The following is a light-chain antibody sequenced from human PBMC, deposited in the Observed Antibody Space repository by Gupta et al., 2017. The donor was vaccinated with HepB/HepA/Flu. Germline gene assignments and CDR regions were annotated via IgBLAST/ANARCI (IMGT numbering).Light chain of an antibody. CDR3: SAWDSSLNVPV. J-gene: IGLJ2*01. V-gene: IGLV10-54*04. CDR1: SNNVGNDG. CDR2: SNN. Sequence: HAELTQPPSVPQDLGQTATFTSTGNSNNVGNDGSTWLQQHQGHTPKLLSNSNNNRPSGISERFSVSRSGNTASLTIIGLQPEDDADYYCSAWDSSLNVPVLCGGTKLTVL.